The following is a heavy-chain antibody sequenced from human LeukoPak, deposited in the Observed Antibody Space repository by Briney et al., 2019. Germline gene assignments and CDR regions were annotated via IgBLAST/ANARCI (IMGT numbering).Heavy chain of an antibody. CDR1: GGSISSYY. Sequence: SETLSLTCTVSGGSISSYYWSWIRQPPGKGLEWIGYIYYSGSTNYNPSLKSRVTISVDTSKNQFSLKLSSVTAADTAVYYCARARAPITIFGVVITYFDYWGQGTLVTVSS. J-gene: IGHJ4*02. CDR3: ARARAPITIFGVVITYFDY. V-gene: IGHV4-59*01. CDR2: IYYSGST. D-gene: IGHD3-3*01.